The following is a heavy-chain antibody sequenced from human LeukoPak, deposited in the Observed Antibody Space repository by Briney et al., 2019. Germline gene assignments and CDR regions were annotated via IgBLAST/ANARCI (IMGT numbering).Heavy chain of an antibody. V-gene: IGHV4-31*03. CDR3: ASGARIAAAGTPEDWFDP. Sequence: SETLSLTCTVSGGSISSGGYYWSWIRQHPGKGLEWIGYIYYSGSTYYNPSLKSRVTISVDTSKNQFSLKLSSVTAADTAVYYCASGARIAAAGTPEDWFDPWGQGTLVTVSS. J-gene: IGHJ5*02. CDR2: IYYSGST. CDR1: GGSISSGGYY. D-gene: IGHD6-13*01.